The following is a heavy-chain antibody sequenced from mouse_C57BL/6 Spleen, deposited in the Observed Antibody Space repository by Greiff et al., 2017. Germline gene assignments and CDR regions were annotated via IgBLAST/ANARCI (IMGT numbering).Heavy chain of an antibody. CDR2: IYPGSGST. J-gene: IGHJ3*01. CDR1: GYTFTSYW. CDR3: ARDYYGSSSFAY. D-gene: IGHD1-1*01. Sequence: QVQLQQPGAELVKPGASVKMSCKASGYTFTSYWITWVKQRPGQGLEWIGDIYPGSGSTNYNEKFKSKATLTVDTSSSTAYMQLSSLTSEDSAVDYCARDYYGSSSFAYWGKGTLVTVSA. V-gene: IGHV1-55*01.